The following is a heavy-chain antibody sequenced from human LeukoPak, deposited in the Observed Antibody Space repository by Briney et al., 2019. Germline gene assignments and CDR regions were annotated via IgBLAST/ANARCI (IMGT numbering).Heavy chain of an antibody. D-gene: IGHD1-26*01. CDR2: IYYSGST. CDR3: ASHGGGGSYYLDY. J-gene: IGHJ4*02. Sequence: PSETLSLTCTVSGGSISSRSYYWGWIRQPPGKGLEWIGSIYYSGSTYYNPSLKSRVTMSLDTSKNQFSLKLSSVTAADTAVYYCASHGGGGSYYLDYWGQGTLVTVSS. V-gene: IGHV4-39*01. CDR1: GGSISSRSYY.